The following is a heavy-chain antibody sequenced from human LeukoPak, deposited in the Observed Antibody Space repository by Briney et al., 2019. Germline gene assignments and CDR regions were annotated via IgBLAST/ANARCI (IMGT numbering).Heavy chain of an antibody. D-gene: IGHD1-14*01. CDR3: ARGRISYYAMDV. CDR2: TFYNSKCYY. J-gene: IGHJ6*02. V-gene: IGHV6-1*01. CDR1: GDSVSSKSA. Sequence: SQTLSLTCAISGDSVSSKSAWNWLGQSPSRVLEWRGRTFYNSKCYYEYAESVKSRITVNPDTPKNQFSLQLNSVTPEDTAVYYCARGRISYYAMDVWGQGTTVTVSS.